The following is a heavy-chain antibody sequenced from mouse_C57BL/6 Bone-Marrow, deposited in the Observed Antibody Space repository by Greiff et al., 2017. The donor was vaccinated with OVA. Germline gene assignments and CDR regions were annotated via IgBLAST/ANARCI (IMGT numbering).Heavy chain of an antibody. CDR1: GYSFTGYY. D-gene: IGHD2-4*01. V-gene: IGHV1-42*01. J-gene: IGHJ3*01. Sequence: VQLQQSGPELVKPGASVKISCKASGYSFTGYYMNWVKQSPEKSLEWIGEINPSTGGTTYNQKFKAKATLTVDKSSSTAYMQLKSLTSEDSAVYYCARCPYDYDEDWFAYWGQGTLVTVSA. CDR3: ARCPYDYDEDWFAY. CDR2: INPSTGGT.